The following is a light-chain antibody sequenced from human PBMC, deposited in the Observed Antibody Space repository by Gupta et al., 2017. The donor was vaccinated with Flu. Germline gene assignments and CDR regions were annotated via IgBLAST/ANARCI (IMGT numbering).Light chain of an antibody. Sequence: ISCRSSQTLVHSDGDTYLNWFQQRSGQSPRRLIYKVSNRDSGVPDRISGSGSGTDFTLKISGVGAEDVGIYYCMQGIHWPYTFGQGTKLEIK. CDR2: KVS. CDR3: MQGIHWPYT. CDR1: QTLVHSDGDTY. J-gene: IGKJ2*01. V-gene: IGKV2-30*02.